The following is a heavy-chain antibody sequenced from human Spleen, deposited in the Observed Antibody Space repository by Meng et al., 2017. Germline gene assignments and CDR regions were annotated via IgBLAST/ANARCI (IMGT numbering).Heavy chain of an antibody. J-gene: IGHJ4*02. Sequence: HVQLQESGPGLVKPSQTLSLTCTVSGGSISSGGYYWSWIRQLPGKGLEWIGYIYYSGSTYYNPSLKSLVTISVDTSQNNLSLKLSSVTAADSAVYYCARGPTTMAHDFDYWGQGTLVTVSS. CDR2: IYYSGST. V-gene: IGHV4-31*01. CDR3: ARGPTTMAHDFDY. D-gene: IGHD4-11*01. CDR1: GGSISSGGYY.